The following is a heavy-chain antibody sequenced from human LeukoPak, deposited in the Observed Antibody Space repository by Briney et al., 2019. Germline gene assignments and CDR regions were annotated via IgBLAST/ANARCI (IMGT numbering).Heavy chain of an antibody. J-gene: IGHJ3*02. Sequence: GGSLRLSCAAFGFTVSSKYMSWVRQAPGKGLEWVSVFYSGGSTYYADSVKGRFTISRDNSKNTLYLQMNSLRAEDTAVYYCASQSTPVLPFDIWGQGTMVTVSS. V-gene: IGHV3-66*04. CDR2: FYSGGST. CDR1: GFTVSSKY. CDR3: ASQSTPVLPFDI.